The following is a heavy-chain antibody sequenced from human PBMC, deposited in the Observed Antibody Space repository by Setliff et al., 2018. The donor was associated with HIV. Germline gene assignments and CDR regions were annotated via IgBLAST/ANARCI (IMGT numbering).Heavy chain of an antibody. CDR3: ARHRIDISLLVVQDPGPFDL. D-gene: IGHD3-3*02. J-gene: IGHJ3*01. CDR2: IYPQDSDT. Sequence: PGESLKISCTGSGYSFSNHWIGWVRQMPGRGLEWVAIIYPQDSDTRYSPSFEGHVTISADTSRYTAYLQWRALRASDTAIYYCARHRIDISLLVVQDPGPFDLWGRGTMVT. V-gene: IGHV5-51*01. CDR1: GYSFSNHW.